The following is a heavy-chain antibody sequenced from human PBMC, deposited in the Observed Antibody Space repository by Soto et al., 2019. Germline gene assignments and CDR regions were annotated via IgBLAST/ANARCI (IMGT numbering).Heavy chain of an antibody. CDR2: INHSGST. CDR3: ARGRTGYYYDSSGYYH. Sequence: PSETLSLTCAVYGGSFSGYYWSWIRQPPGKGLEWIGEINHSGSTNYNPSLKSRVTISVDTSKNQFPLKLSSVTAADTAVYYCARGRTGYYYDSSGYYHWGQGTLVTVSS. V-gene: IGHV4-34*01. J-gene: IGHJ5*02. D-gene: IGHD3-22*01. CDR1: GGSFSGYY.